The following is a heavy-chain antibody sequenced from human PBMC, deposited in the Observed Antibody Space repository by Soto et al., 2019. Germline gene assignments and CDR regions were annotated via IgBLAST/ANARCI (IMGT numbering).Heavy chain of an antibody. D-gene: IGHD6-6*01. Sequence: PVKVSCKASGGTFSSYAIIWVRQAPGQGLEWMGGIIPIFGTANYAQKFQGRVTITADESTSTAYMELSSLRSEDTAVYYCARDREYSSSYYGMDVWGQGTTVPVSS. CDR1: GGTFSSYA. CDR3: ARDREYSSSYYGMDV. CDR2: IIPIFGTA. J-gene: IGHJ6*02. V-gene: IGHV1-69*13.